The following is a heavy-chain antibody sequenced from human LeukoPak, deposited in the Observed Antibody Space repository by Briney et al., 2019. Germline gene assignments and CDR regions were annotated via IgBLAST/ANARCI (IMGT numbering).Heavy chain of an antibody. V-gene: IGHV3-48*02. D-gene: IGHD3-10*01. CDR1: GFTFSIYS. CDR2: ISSSSSTI. Sequence: GGSLRLSCAASGFTFSIYSTDWVRQAPGKGLEWVSYISSSSSTIKYADSVKGRFTISRDNAKNSLFLQMNSLRDEDTAVYYCARAKDNYYGSGSYDWCQGTLVTVSS. J-gene: IGHJ4*02. CDR3: ARAKDNYYGSGSYD.